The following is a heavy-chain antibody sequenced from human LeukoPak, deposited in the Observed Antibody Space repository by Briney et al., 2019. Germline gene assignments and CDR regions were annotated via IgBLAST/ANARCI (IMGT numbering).Heavy chain of an antibody. J-gene: IGHJ3*02. CDR2: IYTSGST. Sequence: PSETLSLTCTVSGSISGYYWSWIRQPPGKGLEWIGYIYTSGSTNYNPSLESRVTISVDTSKNQFSLDLSSVTAADTAVYYCARQKCTSASCLTKNAFDIWGQGTMVSLSS. CDR3: ARQKCTSASCLTKNAFDI. CDR1: GSISGYY. D-gene: IGHD2-2*01. V-gene: IGHV4-4*09.